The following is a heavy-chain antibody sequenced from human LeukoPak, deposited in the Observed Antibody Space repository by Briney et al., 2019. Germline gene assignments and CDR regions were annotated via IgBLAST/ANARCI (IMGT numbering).Heavy chain of an antibody. CDR3: ARGGRTTGFAAFDI. CDR1: GYTFTGYY. Sequence: ASVKVSCKSSGYTFTGYYMHGVRQAPGQGLEWMGWINPNSGGTNYAQKFQGRVTMTRDTSISTAYMELSRLRSDDTAVYYCARGGRTTGFAAFDIWGQGTMVTVSS. V-gene: IGHV1-2*02. J-gene: IGHJ3*02. CDR2: INPNSGGT. D-gene: IGHD1-1*01.